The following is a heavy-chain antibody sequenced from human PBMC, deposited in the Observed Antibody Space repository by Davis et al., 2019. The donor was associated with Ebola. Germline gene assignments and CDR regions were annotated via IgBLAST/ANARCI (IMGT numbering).Heavy chain of an antibody. J-gene: IGHJ3*02. V-gene: IGHV3-15*01. CDR3: TTDTLDYSNYVVQAFDI. CDR2: IKSKTDGGTT. CDR1: GFTFSNAW. D-gene: IGHD4-11*01. Sequence: GESLKISCAASGFTFSNAWMSWVRQAPGKGLEWVGRIKSKTDGGTTDYAAPVKGRFTISRDDSKNTLYLQMNSLKTEDTAVYYCTTDTLDYSNYVVQAFDIWGQGTMVTVSS.